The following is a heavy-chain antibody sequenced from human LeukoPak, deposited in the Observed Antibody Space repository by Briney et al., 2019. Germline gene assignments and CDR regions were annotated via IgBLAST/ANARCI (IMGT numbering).Heavy chain of an antibody. J-gene: IGHJ4*02. CDR2: ISGSGGST. CDR3: AKAFLVGATTDKFDY. V-gene: IGHV3-23*01. CDR1: GFTFSSYA. Sequence: GGSLRPSCAASGFTFSSYAMSWVRQAPGKGLEWVSAISGSGGSTYYADSVKGRFTISRDNSKNTLYLQMNSLRAEDTAVYYCAKAFLVGATTDKFDYWGQGTLVTVSS. D-gene: IGHD1-26*01.